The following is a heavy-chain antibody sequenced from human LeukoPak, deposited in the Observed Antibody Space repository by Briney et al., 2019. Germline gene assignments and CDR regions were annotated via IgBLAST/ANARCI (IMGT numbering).Heavy chain of an antibody. D-gene: IGHD3-10*01. CDR2: IYHSRST. J-gene: IGHJ4*02. CDR1: RYDINSVYY. V-gene: IGHV4-38-2*02. Sequence: PSETLSLTCTVSRYDINSVYYWGWIRRPPGKGLEWIGSIYHSRSTYYNASLKSRVTISMDTSRNKFSLNLNSVTAADTAVYYCARAGGYYGSGSFLDYWGQGLLVTVSS. CDR3: ARAGGYYGSGSFLDY.